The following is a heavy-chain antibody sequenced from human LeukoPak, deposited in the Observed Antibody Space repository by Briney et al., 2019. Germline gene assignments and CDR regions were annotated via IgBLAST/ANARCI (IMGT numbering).Heavy chain of an antibody. CDR1: GYTFTSYY. V-gene: IGHV1-46*01. J-gene: IGHJ4*02. D-gene: IGHD6-6*01. CDR2: INPSGGST. Sequence: AASVKVSCKASGYTFTSYYMHWVRQAPGQGLEWMGIINPSGGSTSYAQKFQGRVTMTRDTPTSTVYMELSSLRSEDTAVYYCLIAKSGSSSSGTPYYFDYWGQGTLVTVSS. CDR3: LIAKSGSSSSGTPYYFDY.